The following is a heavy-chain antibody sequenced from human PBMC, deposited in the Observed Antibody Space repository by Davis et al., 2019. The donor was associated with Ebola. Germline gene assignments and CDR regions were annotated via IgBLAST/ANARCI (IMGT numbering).Heavy chain of an antibody. V-gene: IGHV3-11*01. CDR3: ARGPVDTAMVYFDY. J-gene: IGHJ4*02. D-gene: IGHD5-18*01. CDR2: ISSSGSTI. CDR1: GFTFSDYY. Sequence: GESLKISCAASGFTFSDYYMSWIRQAPGKGLEWVSYISSSGSTIYYADSVKGRFTISRDNAKNSLYLQMNSLRAEDTAVYYCARGPVDTAMVYFDYWGQRTLVTVSS.